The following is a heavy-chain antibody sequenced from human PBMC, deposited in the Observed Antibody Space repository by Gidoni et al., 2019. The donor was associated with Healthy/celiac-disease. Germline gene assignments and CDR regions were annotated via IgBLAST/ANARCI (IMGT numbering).Heavy chain of an antibody. CDR2: ISYDGSNK. D-gene: IGHD2-2*01. CDR1: GFTLSIYA. CDR3: AREGGIVVVPAPEDYYYGMDV. V-gene: IGHV3-30*01. J-gene: IGHJ6*02. Sequence: QVQLVESGGGVVQPGRSLRLSCAASGFTLSIYAMPWVRQAPGKGLEWVAVISYDGSNKYYADSVKGRFTISRDNSKNTLYLQMNSLRAEDTAVYYCAREGGIVVVPAPEDYYYGMDVWGQGTTVTVSS.